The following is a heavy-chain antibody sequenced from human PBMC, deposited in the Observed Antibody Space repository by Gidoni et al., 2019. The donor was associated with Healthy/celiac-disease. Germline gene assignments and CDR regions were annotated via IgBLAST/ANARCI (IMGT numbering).Heavy chain of an antibody. CDR3: ARVGGGCSSTSCQYYFDY. Sequence: QVQLQQWGAGLLTPSETLSLTCAVYGGSFSGYYWSWIRQPPGKGLEWIGELNHSGSTNSNPFLKRRVTISGDTAKNQFARKLSSGTAAETAVYYCARVGGGCSSTSCQYYFDYWGQGTLVTVSS. D-gene: IGHD2-2*01. CDR2: LNHSGST. V-gene: IGHV4-34*01. CDR1: GGSFSGYY. J-gene: IGHJ4*02.